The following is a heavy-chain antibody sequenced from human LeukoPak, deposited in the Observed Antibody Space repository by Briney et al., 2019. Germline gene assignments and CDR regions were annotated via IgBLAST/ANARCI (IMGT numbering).Heavy chain of an antibody. CDR3: ARASKWLVNDY. J-gene: IGHJ4*02. Sequence: KPSETLSLTCTVSGGSISSGSYYWSWIRQPAGKGLEWIGHIYTSGSTNYNPSLKSRVTISVDTSKNQFSLKLSSVTAADTAVYYCARASKWLVNDYWGQGTLVTVSS. CDR2: IYTSGST. V-gene: IGHV4-61*09. CDR1: GGSISSGSYY. D-gene: IGHD6-19*01.